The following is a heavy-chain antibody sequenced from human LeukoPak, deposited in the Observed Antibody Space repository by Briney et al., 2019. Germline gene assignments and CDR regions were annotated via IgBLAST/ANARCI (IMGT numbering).Heavy chain of an antibody. CDR2: INPSGGST. CDR1: GYTFTSYY. V-gene: IGHV1-46*01. J-gene: IGHJ4*02. D-gene: IGHD3-22*01. CDR3: ARVGVYYDSSGYYSD. Sequence: ASVKVSXKASGYTFTSYYMHWVRQAPGQGLEWMGIINPSGGSTSYAQKFQGRVTMTRDTSTSTVYMELSSLRSEDTAVYYCARVGVYYDSSGYYSDWGQGTLVTVSS.